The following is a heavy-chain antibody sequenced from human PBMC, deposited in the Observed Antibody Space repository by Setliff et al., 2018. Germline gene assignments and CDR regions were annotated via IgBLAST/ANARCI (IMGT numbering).Heavy chain of an antibody. CDR3: ERLVRYCSTTSCQRTSGDDF. D-gene: IGHD2-2*01. Sequence: ASVKVSCKASGYTFTDYGISWLRQAPGQGLEWMGWISPYTGNTFYAPQFQGRVIMTTDTSAKTAYMDLRSLRSDDTAVYYCERLVRYCSTTSCQRTSGDDFWGLGTLVTVSS. CDR1: GYTFTDYG. CDR2: ISPYTGNT. J-gene: IGHJ4*02. V-gene: IGHV1-18*01.